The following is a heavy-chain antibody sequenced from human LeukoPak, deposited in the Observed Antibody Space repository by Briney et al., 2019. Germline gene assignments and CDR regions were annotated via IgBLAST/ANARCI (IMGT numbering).Heavy chain of an antibody. CDR3: AKDPDGSGSLYYYGMDV. V-gene: IGHV3-23*01. CDR1: GFTFSSYA. J-gene: IGHJ6*02. CDR2: ISGSGGST. Sequence: PGGSVRLSCAASGFTFSSYAMSWVRQAPGKGLEWVSAISGSGGSTYYADSVKGRFTISRDNSKNALYLQMNSLRAEDTAVYYCAKDPDGSGSLYYYGMDVWGQGTTVTVSS. D-gene: IGHD3-10*01.